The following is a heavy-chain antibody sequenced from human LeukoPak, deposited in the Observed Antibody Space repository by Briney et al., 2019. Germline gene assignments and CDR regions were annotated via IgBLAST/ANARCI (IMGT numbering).Heavy chain of an antibody. CDR2: INPNSGGT. CDR3: ARVKGKYSSGLGLFDP. Sequence: ASVKVSCKASGYTFTGYYMHWVRQAPGQGLEWMGWINPNSGGTNYAQKFQGRVTMTRDTSIRTAYMELSRLRSDDTAVYYCARVKGKYSSGLGLFDPWGQGTLVTVSS. D-gene: IGHD6-19*01. J-gene: IGHJ5*02. V-gene: IGHV1-2*02. CDR1: GYTFTGYY.